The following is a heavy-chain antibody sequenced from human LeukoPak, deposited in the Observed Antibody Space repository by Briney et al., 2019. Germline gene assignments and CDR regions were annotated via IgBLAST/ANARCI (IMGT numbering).Heavy chain of an antibody. D-gene: IGHD3-10*01. CDR1: GFTFSSYA. CDR2: ISGSGGST. V-gene: IGHV3-23*01. J-gene: IGHJ4*02. Sequence: PGGSLRLSCAASGFTFSSYAMSWVRQAPGKGLEWVSAISGSGGSTYYADSVKGRFTISRDSSKNTLYLQMNSLRAEDTAVYYCAKDRELLWFGELLFDYWGQGTLATVSS. CDR3: AKDRELLWFGELLFDY.